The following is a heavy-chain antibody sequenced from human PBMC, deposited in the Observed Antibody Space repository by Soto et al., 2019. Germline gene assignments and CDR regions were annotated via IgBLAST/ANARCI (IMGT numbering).Heavy chain of an antibody. CDR2: IIPILGIA. CDR3: ANYYYDSSGAKGHAFDI. D-gene: IGHD3-22*01. Sequence: QVQLVQSGAEVKKPGSSVKVSCKASGGTFSSYTISWVRQAPGQGLEWMGRIIPILGIANYAQKFQGRVTITTDKSTSTAYMELSSLRSDDTAVYYCANYYYDSSGAKGHAFDIWGQGTMVTVSS. J-gene: IGHJ3*02. CDR1: GGTFSSYT. V-gene: IGHV1-69*02.